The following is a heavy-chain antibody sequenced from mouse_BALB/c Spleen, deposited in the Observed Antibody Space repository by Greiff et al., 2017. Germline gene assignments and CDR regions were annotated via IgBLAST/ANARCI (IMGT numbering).Heavy chain of an antibody. J-gene: IGHJ2*01. CDR3: TRDRYYYGSRDY. CDR1: GFTFSSYA. V-gene: IGHV5-6-4*01. D-gene: IGHD1-1*01. CDR2: ISSGGST. Sequence: EVQLVESGGGLVKPGGSLKLSCAASGFTFSSYAMSWVRQTPEKRLEWVASISSGGSTYYPDSVKGRFTISRDNAKNTLYLQMSSLKSEDTAMYYCTRDRYYYGSRDYWGQGTTLTVSS.